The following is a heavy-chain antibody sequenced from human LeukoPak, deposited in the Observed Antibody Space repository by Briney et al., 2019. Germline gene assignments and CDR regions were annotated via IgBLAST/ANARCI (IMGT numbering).Heavy chain of an antibody. V-gene: IGHV3-69-1*01. J-gene: IGHJ5*02. CDR2: ISSSTYS. D-gene: IGHD3-22*01. Sequence: GGSLRLSCAASGFTFDDYAMHWVRQAPGKGLEWVSYISSSTYSSYADSVKGRFTISRDNAKNSLYLQMNSLRAGDTAVYYCARVMIGTVNWFDPWGQGTLVTVSS. CDR1: GFTFDDYA. CDR3: ARVMIGTVNWFDP.